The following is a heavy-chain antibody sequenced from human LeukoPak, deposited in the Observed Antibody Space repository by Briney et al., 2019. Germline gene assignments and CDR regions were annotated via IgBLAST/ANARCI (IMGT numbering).Heavy chain of an antibody. V-gene: IGHV4-38-2*02. CDR3: ARLRYDSSEYYFDY. CDR2: IYHGGST. Sequence: KPSETLSLTCTVSGYSISNGYYWGWIRQPPGKGLEWIGTIYHGGSTNYNPSLKSRVTISVDTSKNQFSLKLSSVTAADTAVYYCARLRYDSSEYYFDYWGQGTLVTVSS. D-gene: IGHD3-22*01. J-gene: IGHJ4*02. CDR1: GYSISNGYY.